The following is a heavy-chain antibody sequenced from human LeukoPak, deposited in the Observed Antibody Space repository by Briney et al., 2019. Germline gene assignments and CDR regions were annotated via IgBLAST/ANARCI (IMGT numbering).Heavy chain of an antibody. CDR3: ANSLL. J-gene: IGHJ2*01. CDR2: IKEDGSEK. D-gene: IGHD2-21*01. V-gene: IGHV3-7*01. Sequence: GGSLRLSCAASGFILTDYWIYWVRQAPGRGLAWLANIKEDGSEKNHMHSVKGRLTIPRDNAKHSMYLQMNSLRVEDTAVYYCANSLLGGRGPRVSVPS. CDR1: GFILTDYW.